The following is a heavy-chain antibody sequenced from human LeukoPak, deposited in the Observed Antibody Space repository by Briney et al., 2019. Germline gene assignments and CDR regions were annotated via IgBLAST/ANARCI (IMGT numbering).Heavy chain of an antibody. CDR3: AREGATLPTRYGMDV. Sequence: SQTLSLTCTVSGGSISSGGYYWSWIRQHPGKGLEWIGYIYYSGSTYYNPSLKSRVTISVDTSKNQFSLKLSSVTAADTAVYYCAREGATLPTRYGMDVWGQGTTVTVSS. D-gene: IGHD1-26*01. CDR2: IYYSGST. V-gene: IGHV4-31*03. J-gene: IGHJ6*02. CDR1: GGSISSGGYY.